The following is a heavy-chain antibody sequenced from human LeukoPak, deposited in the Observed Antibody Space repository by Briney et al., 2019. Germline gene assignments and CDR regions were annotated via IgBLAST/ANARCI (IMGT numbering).Heavy chain of an antibody. D-gene: IGHD3/OR15-3a*01. V-gene: IGHV4-59*08. J-gene: IGHJ4*02. Sequence: SETLSLTCNVSSGSISSYYWTWVRQPPGKTLQWIGSVYFNGDTNFNPSLKSRVTISVDTSNNQFSLKLSSVTTADTAVYYCARQFGLMRSYRHLDHWGPGILVTVSA. CDR3: ARQFGLMRSYRHLDH. CDR2: VYFNGDT. CDR1: SGSISSYY.